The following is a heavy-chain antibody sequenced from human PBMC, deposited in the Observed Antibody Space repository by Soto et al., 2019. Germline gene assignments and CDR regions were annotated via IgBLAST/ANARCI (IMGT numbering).Heavy chain of an antibody. V-gene: IGHV1-2*02. J-gene: IGHJ4*02. CDR3: ARVRWDIVVVPASYRFDY. Sequence: QVQLVQSGAEVKKPGASVKVSCKASGYTFTGYYMHCVRQAPGQGLEWMGWINPNSGGTNYAQKFQGRFTMTRDTASRTAYMELSTLRSDDTAVNYCARVRWDIVVVPASYRFDYRGQGTLVTVSS. CDR1: GYTFTGYY. CDR2: INPNSGGT. D-gene: IGHD2-2*01.